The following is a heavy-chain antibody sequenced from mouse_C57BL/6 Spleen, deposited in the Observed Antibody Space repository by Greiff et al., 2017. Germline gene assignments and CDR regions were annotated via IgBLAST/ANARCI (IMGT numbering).Heavy chain of an antibody. V-gene: IGHV10-1*01. D-gene: IGHD3-2*02. CDR2: IRSKTNNYAT. CDR3: VLDSSSYGYYFDY. CDR1: GFSFNTYA. Sequence: DVKLMESGGGLVQPKGSLKLSCAASGFSFNTYAMNWVRQAPGKGLEWVARIRSKTNNYATHYADSVKGRFTISRDDSESMLYLQMNNLKTEDTSMYYCVLDSSSYGYYFDYWGQGTTLTVSS. J-gene: IGHJ2*01.